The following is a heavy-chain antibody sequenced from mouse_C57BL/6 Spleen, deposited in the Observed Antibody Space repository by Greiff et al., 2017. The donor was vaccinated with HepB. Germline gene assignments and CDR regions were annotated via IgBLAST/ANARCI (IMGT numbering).Heavy chain of an antibody. V-gene: IGHV1-81*01. CDR2: IYPRSGNT. Sequence: VQLQQSGAELARPGASVKLSCKASGYTFTSYGISWVKQRTGQGLEWIGEIYPRSGNTYYNEKFKGKATLTADKSSSTAYMELRSLTSEDSAVYFCARGLFITTLVDGMDYWGQGTSVTVSS. D-gene: IGHD1-1*01. J-gene: IGHJ4*01. CDR1: GYTFTSYG. CDR3: ARGLFITTLVDGMDY.